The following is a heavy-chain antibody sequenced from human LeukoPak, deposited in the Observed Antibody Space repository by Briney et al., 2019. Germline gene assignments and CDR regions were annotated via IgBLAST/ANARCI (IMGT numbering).Heavy chain of an antibody. CDR2: IYHSGST. CDR3: ARDRGVVAASENWFDP. D-gene: IGHD2-15*01. V-gene: IGHV4-38-2*02. J-gene: IGHJ5*02. CDR1: GYSISSGYY. Sequence: PSETLSLTCTVSGYSISSGYYWGWIRQPPGKGLEWIGSIYHSGSTYYNPSLKSRVTISVDTSKNQFSLKLSSVTAADTAVYYCARDRGVVAASENWFDPWGQGTLVTVSS.